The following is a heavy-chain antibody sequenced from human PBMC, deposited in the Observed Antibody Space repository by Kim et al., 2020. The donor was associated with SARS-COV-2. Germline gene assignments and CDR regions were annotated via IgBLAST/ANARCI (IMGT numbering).Heavy chain of an antibody. V-gene: IGHV3-48*02. CDR3: VRARMGGAFDI. Sequence: GGSLRLSCATSGFTFSAYYMNWVRQAPGKGLEWLSFITKSSATIYYADSVQGRFTISRDIAKNSLYLQMNSLRDEDTALYYCVRARMGGAFDIWGQGTMGTVSP. J-gene: IGHJ3*02. D-gene: IGHD3-16*01. CDR1: GFTFSAYY. CDR2: ITKSSATI.